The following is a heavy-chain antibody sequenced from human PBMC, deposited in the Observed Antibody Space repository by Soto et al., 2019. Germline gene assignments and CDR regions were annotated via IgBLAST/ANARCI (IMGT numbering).Heavy chain of an antibody. CDR2: ISPLKGRT. Sequence: QVQLVQSGPDLKRPGASMKVSCKASGYTFTSYGISWVRQAPGQGLEWMAWISPLKGRTQYSQKAQGRVTLSTDTSSNTAYMETTTLRVDATAVYYCAMDYGDSPEYFKHWGQGTLVTVS. D-gene: IGHD4-17*01. CDR3: AMDYGDSPEYFKH. J-gene: IGHJ1*01. CDR1: GYTFTSYG. V-gene: IGHV1-18*04.